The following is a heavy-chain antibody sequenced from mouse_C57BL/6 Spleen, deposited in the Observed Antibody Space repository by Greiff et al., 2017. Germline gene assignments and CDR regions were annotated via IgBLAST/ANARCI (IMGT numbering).Heavy chain of an antibody. CDR1: GYTFTEYT. V-gene: IGHV1-62-2*01. D-gene: IGHD1-1*01. J-gene: IGHJ2*01. CDR2: FYPGSGSI. CDR3: ARHETVGDYYGSIDY. Sequence: LVKPGASVKLSCKASGYTFTEYTIHWVKQRSGQGLEWIGWFYPGSGSIKYNEKFKDKATLIADKSSSTVYMELSRLTSEDSAVYFCARHETVGDYYGSIDYWGQGTTLTVSS.